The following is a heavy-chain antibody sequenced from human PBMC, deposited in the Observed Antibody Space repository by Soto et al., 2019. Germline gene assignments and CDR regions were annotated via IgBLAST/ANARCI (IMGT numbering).Heavy chain of an antibody. J-gene: IGHJ5*02. D-gene: IGHD2-2*01. Sequence: QLQLQESGPGLVKPSETLSLTCTVSGGSISSSSYYWGWIRQPPGKGLEWIGSIYYSGSTYYNPSLTSRVTISVDTSKNQFSLKLSSVTAADTAVYYCARQRYCSSTSCYPFSNWFDPWGQGTLVTVSS. CDR1: GGSISSSSYY. CDR2: IYYSGST. CDR3: ARQRYCSSTSCYPFSNWFDP. V-gene: IGHV4-39*01.